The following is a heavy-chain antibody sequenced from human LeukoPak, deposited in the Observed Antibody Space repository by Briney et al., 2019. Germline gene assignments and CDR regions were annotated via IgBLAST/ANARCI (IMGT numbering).Heavy chain of an antibody. J-gene: IGHJ4*02. D-gene: IGHD1-1*01. V-gene: IGHV3-21*06. Sequence: GGSLRLSCAASGFMFSSYSMNWVRQAPGKGLEWVSSISSSSSYIYYADSVKGRFTISRDNAKNLLYLQMNSLRAEDTAVYYCVIAERRSPIDYWGQGTLVTVSS. CDR2: ISSSSSYI. CDR1: GFMFSSYS. CDR3: VIAERRSPIDY.